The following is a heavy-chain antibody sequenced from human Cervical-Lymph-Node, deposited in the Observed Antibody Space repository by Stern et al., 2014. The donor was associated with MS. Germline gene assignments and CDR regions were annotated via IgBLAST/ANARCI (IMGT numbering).Heavy chain of an antibody. Sequence: QVQLQESGPGLVKPSETLSLTCNVSGDSVSTNYWSWIRQPPGKGLEWICHILYSGSTDYNPSLKSRVTISVDTSKNQFSLKLTSVTAEDTAVYYCARDGYGSGTYGWFDPWGQGTLVTVSS. J-gene: IGHJ5*02. CDR3: ARDGYGSGTYGWFDP. CDR1: GDSVSTNY. CDR2: ILYSGST. V-gene: IGHV4-59*02. D-gene: IGHD3-10*01.